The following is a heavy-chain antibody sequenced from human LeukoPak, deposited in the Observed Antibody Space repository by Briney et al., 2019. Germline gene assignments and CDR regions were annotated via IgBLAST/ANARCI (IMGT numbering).Heavy chain of an antibody. CDR2: INHTGGT. Sequence: SETPSLTCGVYGGSFSADYSTWICPTPGKGLEWIGEINHTGGTTYNPSLKSRVTISADTSKNQFSLKLTSVTAADTAVYYCASGATYAWELLRYWGQGALVTVSS. CDR3: ASGATYAWELLRY. D-gene: IGHD1-26*01. CDR1: GGSFSADY. J-gene: IGHJ4*02. V-gene: IGHV4-34*01.